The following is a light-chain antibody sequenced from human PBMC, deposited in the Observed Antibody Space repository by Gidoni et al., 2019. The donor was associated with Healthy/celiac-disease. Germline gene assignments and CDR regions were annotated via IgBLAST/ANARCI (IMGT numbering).Light chain of an antibody. J-gene: IGKJ2*04. Sequence: EIVLTQSQATLSLSPGERATLSCRASQSVSSYLAWYQQKPGQAPSLLIYDASNRATGIPARFSGSESGTDFTLTISSLEPEDFAVYYCQQRSNWPRSFGQGTKLEIK. CDR3: QQRSNWPRS. V-gene: IGKV3-11*01. CDR1: QSVSSY. CDR2: DAS.